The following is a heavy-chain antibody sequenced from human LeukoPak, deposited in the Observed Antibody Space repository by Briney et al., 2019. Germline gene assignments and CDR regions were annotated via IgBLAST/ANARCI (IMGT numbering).Heavy chain of an antibody. J-gene: IGHJ3*02. CDR1: GYTFTSYD. D-gene: IGHD3-22*01. CDR2: MNPNSGNT. CDR3: ARSYYDSSGYDDAFDI. V-gene: IGHV1-8*01. Sequence: ASVKVSCKASGYTFTSYDINWVRQATGQGLEWMGWMNPNSGNTGHAQKFQGRVTMTRNTSISTAYMELSSLRSEDTAVYYCARSYYDSSGYDDAFDIWGQGTMVTVSS.